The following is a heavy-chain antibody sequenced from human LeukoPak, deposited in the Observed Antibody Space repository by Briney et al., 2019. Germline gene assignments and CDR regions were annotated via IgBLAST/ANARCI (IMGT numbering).Heavy chain of an antibody. CDR2: IYYSGST. D-gene: IGHD3-10*01. CDR1: GGSISSSSYY. Sequence: PSETLSLTCTVSGGSISSSSYYWGWIRQPPGKGLEWIGSIYYSGSTYYNPSLKSRVTISVDTSKNQFSLKLSSVTAADTAVYYCARDFGYYYYYMDVWGKGTTVTVSS. CDR3: ARDFGYYYYYMDV. V-gene: IGHV4-39*07. J-gene: IGHJ6*03.